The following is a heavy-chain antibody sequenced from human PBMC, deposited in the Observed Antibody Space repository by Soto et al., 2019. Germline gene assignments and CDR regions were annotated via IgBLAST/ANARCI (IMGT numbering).Heavy chain of an antibody. J-gene: IGHJ4*02. CDR3: AAGGGLPRYY. Sequence: QLQLQESGSGLVKPSQTLSLTCAVSGGSISSGGYSWSWIRQPPGKGLEWIGYIYPSGSTYYHPSLKSQVTISVERSKNQLSLNLSSVTAADTGLYYCAAGGGLPRYYWGQGTLVTVSS. D-gene: IGHD5-12*01. CDR1: GGSISSGGYS. V-gene: IGHV4-30-2*01. CDR2: IYPSGST.